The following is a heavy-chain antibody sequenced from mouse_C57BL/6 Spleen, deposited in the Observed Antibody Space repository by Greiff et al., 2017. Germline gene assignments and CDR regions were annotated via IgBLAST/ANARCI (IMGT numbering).Heavy chain of an antibody. V-gene: IGHV2-2*01. CDR1: GFSLTSYG. CDR2: IWSGGST. Sequence: VKLMESGPGLVQPSQSLSITCTVSGFSLTSYGVHWVRQSPGQGLEWLGVIWSGGSTDSNAAFISRLSISKDKSKSQVFCKMNRLQAEDTAIDYCASLYDGYYWFAYWGQGTLVTVSA. CDR3: ASLYDGYYWFAY. D-gene: IGHD2-3*01. J-gene: IGHJ3*01.